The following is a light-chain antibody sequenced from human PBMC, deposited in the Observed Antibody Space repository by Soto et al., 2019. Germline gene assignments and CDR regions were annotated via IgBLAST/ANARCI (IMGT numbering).Light chain of an antibody. V-gene: IGLV1-44*01. CDR2: KDN. Sequence: QSVLTQPPSASGTPGQRVTISCSRSSCNIGSNSVNWYQQLPGTAPKLLMNKDNERPSSVAAGFSASKSATSAALAISWVQSEDEADYYCAVWDSSRNGMVFGGGTKLTVL. J-gene: IGLJ2*01. CDR3: AVWDSSRNGMV. CDR1: SCNIGSNS.